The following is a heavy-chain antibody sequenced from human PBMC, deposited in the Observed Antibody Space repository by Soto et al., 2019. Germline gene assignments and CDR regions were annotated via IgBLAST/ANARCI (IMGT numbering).Heavy chain of an antibody. CDR3: ARGVLLPDY. J-gene: IGHJ4*02. CDR1: GGSTSSGGYS. V-gene: IGHV4-30-2*01. CDR2: ISHRGST. D-gene: IGHD3-3*01. Sequence: QLQLQESGSGRVKPSQTLSLTCAVSGGSTSSGGYSWSWLRQPPGKGLEWIGYISHRGSTYYNPSLKSRGTLSLDTSKNQLFLRLSSVNAADTAVYYCARGVLLPDYWGQATLVAVSS.